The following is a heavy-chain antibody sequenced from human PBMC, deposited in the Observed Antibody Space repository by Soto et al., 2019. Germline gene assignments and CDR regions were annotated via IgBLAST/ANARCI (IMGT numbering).Heavy chain of an antibody. J-gene: IGHJ4*02. CDR1: GGSISSYY. CDR2: IYYSGST. V-gene: IGHV4-59*01. Sequence: LTCTVSGGSISSYYWSWIRQPPGKGLEWIGYIYYSGSTNYNPSLKSRVTISVDTSKNQFSLKLSSVTAADTAVYYCARVARRTTTFDYWGQGTLVTVSS. D-gene: IGHD4-4*01. CDR3: ARVARRTTTFDY.